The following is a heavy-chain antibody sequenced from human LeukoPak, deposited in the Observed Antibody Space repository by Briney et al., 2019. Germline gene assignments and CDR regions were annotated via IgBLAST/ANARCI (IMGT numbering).Heavy chain of an antibody. CDR2: ISAYNGNT. D-gene: IGHD3-22*01. J-gene: IGHJ4*02. CDR1: GYTFTSYG. V-gene: IGHV1-18*01. CDR3: ARVRVRDTYYYDSSGYYQYYFDY. Sequence: ASVTVSCKASGYTFTSYGISWVRQAPGQGLEWMGWISAYNGNTNYAQKLQGRVTMTTDTSTSTAYMELRSLRSDDTAVYYCARVRVRDTYYYDSSGYYQYYFDYWGQGTLVTVSS.